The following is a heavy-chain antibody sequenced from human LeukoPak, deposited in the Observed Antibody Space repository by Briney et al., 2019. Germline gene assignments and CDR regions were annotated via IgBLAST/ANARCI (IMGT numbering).Heavy chain of an antibody. V-gene: IGHV3-9*01. J-gene: IGHJ4*02. Sequence: GGSLRLSCAASGFTFDEYSMHWVRQVPGKGPEWVSGINSNSAHTEYAGSVKGRFTISRDNSKNTLYLQMNSLRAEDTAVYYCARDTGASSDYWGQGTLVTVSS. CDR1: GFTFDEYS. CDR2: INSNSAHT. D-gene: IGHD1-1*01. CDR3: ARDTGASSDY.